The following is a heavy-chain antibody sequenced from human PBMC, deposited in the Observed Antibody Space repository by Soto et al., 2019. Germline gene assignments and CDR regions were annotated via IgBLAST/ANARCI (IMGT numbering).Heavy chain of an antibody. CDR3: AKDFSRGTYYDSSGYLFDY. V-gene: IGHV3-30*18. D-gene: IGHD3-22*01. J-gene: IGHJ4*02. CDR1: GFTFSSYG. CDR2: ISYDGSNK. Sequence: PGGSLRLSCAASGFTFSSYGMHWGRQAPGKGLEWVAVISYDGSNKYYADSVKGRFTISRDNSKNTLYLQMNSLRAEDTAVYYCAKDFSRGTYYDSSGYLFDYRAQRTPVTVSS.